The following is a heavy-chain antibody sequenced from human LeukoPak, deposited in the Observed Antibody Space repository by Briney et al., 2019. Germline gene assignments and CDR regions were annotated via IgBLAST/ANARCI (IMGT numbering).Heavy chain of an antibody. V-gene: IGHV3-33*01. D-gene: IGHD3-16*01. J-gene: IGHJ4*02. CDR3: ARDSPGGVLDY. CDR2: IWYDGSNK. Sequence: GGSLRLSCVASGFTFSSYGMNWVRQAPGEGLEWVAVIWYDGSNKYYADSVKGRFTISRDNSKNTLYLQMNSLGAEDTAMYYCARDSPGGVLDYWGQGTLVTVSS. CDR1: GFTFSSYG.